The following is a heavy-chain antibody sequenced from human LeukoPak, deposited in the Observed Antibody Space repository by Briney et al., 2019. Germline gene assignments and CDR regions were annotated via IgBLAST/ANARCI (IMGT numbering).Heavy chain of an antibody. Sequence: GASVRISCKTSGYNFYNYAVTWVRQAPGQGLEWMGWNSGYNGNTDYAQKFQGRATMTADASTTTFYVELRSLTSDDTAVYYCARDGATAGQFDYWGQGTLVTVPS. CDR1: GYNFYNYA. J-gene: IGHJ4*02. V-gene: IGHV1-18*04. CDR2: NSGYNGNT. CDR3: ARDGATAGQFDY. D-gene: IGHD6-13*01.